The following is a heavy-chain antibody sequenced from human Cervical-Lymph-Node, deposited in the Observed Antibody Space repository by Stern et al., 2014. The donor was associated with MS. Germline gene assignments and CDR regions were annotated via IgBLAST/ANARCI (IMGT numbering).Heavy chain of an antibody. CDR1: GFTFSDYA. CDR2: IWYDGSTK. J-gene: IGHJ4*02. Sequence: AQLEESGGGVVQPGRSLRLSCAASGFTFSDYAMHWFRQAPGKGLEWVAVIWYDGSTKSHADSVKGRFTISRDTSKNTLYLQMNSLRAEDTAVYYCARDSTYTSGWDYWGQGTLVTVSS. V-gene: IGHV3-33*01. CDR3: ARDSTYTSGWDY. D-gene: IGHD6-19*01.